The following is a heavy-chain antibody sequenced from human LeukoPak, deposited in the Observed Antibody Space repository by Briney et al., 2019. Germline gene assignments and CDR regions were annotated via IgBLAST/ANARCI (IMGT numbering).Heavy chain of an antibody. Sequence: GESLKISCKGSGYNFTKYWIGWVRQMPGKGLEWIGIIYPSDSDTRYSPSFQGQVTISADKSINTAYLQWSSLKASDTAMYYCARVSSLYYFDYWGQGTLVTVSS. CDR1: GYNFTKYW. J-gene: IGHJ4*02. CDR2: IYPSDSDT. CDR3: ARVSSLYYFDY. V-gene: IGHV5-51*01.